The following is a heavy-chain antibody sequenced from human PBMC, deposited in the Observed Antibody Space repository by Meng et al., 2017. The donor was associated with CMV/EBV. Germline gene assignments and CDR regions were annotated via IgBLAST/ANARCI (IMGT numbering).Heavy chain of an antibody. V-gene: IGHV1-2*02. CDR3: ARDHNWGPDY. Sequence: ASVTVSCKTSGYTFTGHFFHWIRQATGQGLEWMGWIMPASGNTHYAQAFQGRVTLTTDTSISTAYMELSGLTSDDTAVYYCARDHNWGPDYWGQGTLVTVSS. D-gene: IGHD1-1*01. J-gene: IGHJ4*02. CDR2: IMPASGNT. CDR1: GYTFTGHF.